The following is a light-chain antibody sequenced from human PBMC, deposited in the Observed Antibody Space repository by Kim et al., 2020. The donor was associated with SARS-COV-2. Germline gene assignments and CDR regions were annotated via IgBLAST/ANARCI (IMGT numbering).Light chain of an antibody. Sequence: DIQMTQSPSSLSASMGDRVTITCRASQGISNSLAWYQQKPGQGPRLLIYAASTLQPGVPSRFSGRGSGTDFTLTISSLQPEDIATYYCQVYNSVPLTFGGGTKLEI. J-gene: IGKJ4*01. CDR1: QGISNS. CDR2: AAS. V-gene: IGKV1-27*01. CDR3: QVYNSVPLT.